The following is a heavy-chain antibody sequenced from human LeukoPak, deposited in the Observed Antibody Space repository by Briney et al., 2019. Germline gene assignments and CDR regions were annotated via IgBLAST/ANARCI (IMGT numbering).Heavy chain of an antibody. CDR3: ARADSWSYYHDY. CDR1: GDSLSTTNYY. J-gene: IGHJ4*02. V-gene: IGHV4-39*07. CDR2: IHSSGST. Sequence: SETLSLTCTVSGDSLSTTNYYWGWIRQPPGKGLEWVGMIHSSGSTYYNPSLKSRVTISGDTSRKQFSLRLSSVTAADTAVYYCARADSWSYYHDYWGQGTLVTVSS. D-gene: IGHD1-26*01.